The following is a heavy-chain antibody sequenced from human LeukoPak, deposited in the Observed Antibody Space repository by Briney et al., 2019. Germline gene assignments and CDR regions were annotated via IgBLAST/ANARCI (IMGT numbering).Heavy chain of an antibody. CDR2: IYYSGST. CDR3: ARSKLYGGNLDY. V-gene: IGHV4-59*12. CDR1: GGSISSYY. J-gene: IGHJ4*02. D-gene: IGHD4-23*01. Sequence: SETLSLTCTVSGGSISSYYWSWIRQPPGKGLEWIGYIYYSGSTNYNPSLKSRVTISVDTSKNQFSLKLSSVTAADTAVYYCARSKLYGGNLDYWGQGTLVTVSS.